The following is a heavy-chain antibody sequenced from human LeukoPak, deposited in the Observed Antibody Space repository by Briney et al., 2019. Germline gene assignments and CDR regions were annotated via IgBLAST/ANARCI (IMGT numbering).Heavy chain of an antibody. Sequence: GGSLRLSCAASGFTFSIYNMNWVRQAPGKGLQWVSSISSSSSYIYYADSVKGRFTISRDNAKNSLYLQMNSLRAEDTAVYYCARLTTTVTTPFDYWGQGTLVTVSS. V-gene: IGHV3-21*01. CDR1: GFTFSIYN. CDR2: ISSSSSYI. J-gene: IGHJ4*02. CDR3: ARLTTTVTTPFDY. D-gene: IGHD4-17*01.